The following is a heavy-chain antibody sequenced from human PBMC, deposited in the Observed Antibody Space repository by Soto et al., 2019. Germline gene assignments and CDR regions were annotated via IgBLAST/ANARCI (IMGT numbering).Heavy chain of an antibody. CDR2: IFNDAGNE. CDR3: AKEKGTGRAPNGAYDV. D-gene: IGHD2-8*02. V-gene: IGHV3-33*06. CDR1: GFTFKDCA. J-gene: IGHJ3*01. Sequence: QVQLVESGGDVVQPGRSLRLSCAASGFTFKDCAMHWVRQAPGKGLEWVSIIFNDAGNEYYTESVKGRFTISRENSNNTLYLQMNSLRDEDTAVYYCAKEKGTGRAPNGAYDVWGRGTRVTVSS.